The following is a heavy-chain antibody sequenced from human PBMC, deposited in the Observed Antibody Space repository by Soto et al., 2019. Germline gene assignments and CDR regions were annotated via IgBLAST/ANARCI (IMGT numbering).Heavy chain of an antibody. D-gene: IGHD2-21*01. V-gene: IGHV1-69*08. Sequence: QVQLVQSGAEVKKPGSSVKISCRASGDTFSSYTVNWLRQAPGRGLEWMGRIIPVLGTTDYAQTFRGRLSMTEDTSSNTVNMELGSLRSEDTAVYYCARRRYCGYDCYHKHYYGMDVWGQGTTVTVAS. CDR1: GDTFSSYT. J-gene: IGHJ6*02. CDR3: ARRRYCGYDCYHKHYYGMDV. CDR2: IIPVLGTT.